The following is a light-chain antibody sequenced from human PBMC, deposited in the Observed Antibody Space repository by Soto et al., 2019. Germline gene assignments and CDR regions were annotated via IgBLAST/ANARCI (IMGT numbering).Light chain of an antibody. CDR3: QQRISWPST. V-gene: IGKV3-11*01. J-gene: IGKJ4*01. CDR1: QSVSSY. Sequence: EIVLTQSPVTLSLSPGERATLSCRASQSVSSYLAWYQQKPGQAPRLLIYDASNRATGIPARFSGSGSGTDFTLTISRLEPEDFAVYYCQQRISWPSTFGGGTKVELK. CDR2: DAS.